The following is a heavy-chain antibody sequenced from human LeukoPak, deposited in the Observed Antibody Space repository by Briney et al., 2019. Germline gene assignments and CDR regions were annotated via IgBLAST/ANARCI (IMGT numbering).Heavy chain of an antibody. J-gene: IGHJ4*02. CDR3: ARGGDYGDLRYFDY. D-gene: IGHD4-17*01. Sequence: PSETLSLTCTVSGGSINSYFWSWIRQSPGKGLEWIGYIYDSGTTNYNPSLNSRVTISVDTSKNQFSLRLSSVTAADTAVYYCARGGDYGDLRYFDYWGQGTLVTVSS. CDR2: IYDSGTT. V-gene: IGHV4-59*01. CDR1: GGSINSYF.